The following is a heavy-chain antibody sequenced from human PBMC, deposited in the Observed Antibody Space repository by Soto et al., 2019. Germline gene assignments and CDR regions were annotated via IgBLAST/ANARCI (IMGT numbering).Heavy chain of an antibody. CDR2: IIPIFGTA. J-gene: IGHJ6*02. V-gene: IGHV1-69*13. CDR3: ARVSGGSSSWYDYYYGMDV. D-gene: IGHD6-13*01. CDR1: GGTFSSYA. Sequence: ASVKVSCKASGGTFSSYAISWVRQAPGQGLEWMGGIIPIFGTANYAQKFQGRVTITADESTSTAYMELSSLRSEDTAVYYCARVSGGSSSWYDYYYGMDVWGQGTTVTVSS.